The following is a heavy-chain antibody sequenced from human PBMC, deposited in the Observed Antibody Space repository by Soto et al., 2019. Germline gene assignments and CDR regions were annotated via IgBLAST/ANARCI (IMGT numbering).Heavy chain of an antibody. V-gene: IGHV4-31*03. CDR2: IYYSGST. CDR3: AREGGDGIDY. J-gene: IGHJ4*02. CDR1: GGSIRSGSHY. Sequence: SETLSLTCTVSGGSIRSGSHYWSWIRQHPGKGLEWIGYIYYSGSTYYNPSLKSRITISISTSKNQFSLKLTSVTAADTAVYYCAREGGDGIDYWGQGTLLTVSS. D-gene: IGHD3-16*01.